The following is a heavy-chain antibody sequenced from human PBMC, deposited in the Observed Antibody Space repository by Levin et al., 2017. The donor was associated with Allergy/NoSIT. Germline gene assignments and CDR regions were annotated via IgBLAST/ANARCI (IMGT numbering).Heavy chain of an antibody. J-gene: IGHJ6*02. CDR1: GYTFTSYG. CDR2: ISAYNGNT. D-gene: IGHD2-2*02. CDR3: ARDTPCSTSSGYIHYYYAVDV. V-gene: IGHV1-18*01. Sequence: GESLKISCKTSGYTFTSYGISWVRQAPGQGLEWMGWISAYNGNTNSAQKLQGRLTMTTDTSTSTAYMELRSLRSDDTAVYYCARDTPCSTSSGYIHYYYAVDVWGQGTTVTVSS.